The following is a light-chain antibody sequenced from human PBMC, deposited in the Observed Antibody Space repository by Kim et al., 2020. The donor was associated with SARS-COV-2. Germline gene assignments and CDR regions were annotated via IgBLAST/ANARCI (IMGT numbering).Light chain of an antibody. CDR1: QSISNW. CDR3: QQYNSYST. J-gene: IGKJ4*01. Sequence: DIQMIQSPSTLSASVGDRVTITCRPSQSISNWLAWYQQKPGKAPKLLIYKTSTLESGVPSRFSGSGSETEFTLTISTLQPDDFAAYYCQQYNSYSTFGGGTKVDIK. V-gene: IGKV1-5*03. CDR2: KTS.